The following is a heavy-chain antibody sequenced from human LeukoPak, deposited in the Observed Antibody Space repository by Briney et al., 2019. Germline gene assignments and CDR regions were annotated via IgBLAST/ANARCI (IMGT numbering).Heavy chain of an antibody. J-gene: IGHJ3*02. CDR2: ISPSGGST. Sequence: ASVKVSCNAFGYTFTSNYMHWVRQAPGQGPEWMGVISPSGGSTTHAQKFQGRVTLTRDMSTSTDYLELSSLRSEDTAVYYCARNKGSSAYDAFDIWGQGTMVTVPS. D-gene: IGHD6-6*01. V-gene: IGHV1-46*01. CDR3: ARNKGSSAYDAFDI. CDR1: GYTFTSNY.